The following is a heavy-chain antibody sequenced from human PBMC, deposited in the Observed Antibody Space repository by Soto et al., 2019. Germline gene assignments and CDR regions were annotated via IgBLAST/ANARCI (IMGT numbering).Heavy chain of an antibody. V-gene: IGHV3-23*01. Sequence: EVPLLESGGGVVQPGGSLRLSCAASGFTFSNCAMKWVRQAPGKGLEWVSDISRAGSNIYYADSVKGRFTISRDNSKNTLYLQMNSLRAEVTAVYYCAKAIEGAWEPNGSRGRGTVVTVSS. J-gene: IGHJ4*02. D-gene: IGHD1-26*01. CDR3: AKAIEGAWEPNGS. CDR2: ISRAGSNI. CDR1: GFTFSNCA.